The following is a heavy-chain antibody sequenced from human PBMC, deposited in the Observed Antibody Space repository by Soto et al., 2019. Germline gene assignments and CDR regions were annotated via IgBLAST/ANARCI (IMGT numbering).Heavy chain of an antibody. CDR1: GGSISSNSYY. CDR2: GYHGGNT. CDR3: ARHLSGYGYLYFEY. Sequence: QLQLQESGPGLVKPSETQSLTCTVSGGSISSNSYYWAWIRQPPGKGLEWIGSGYHGGNTYYNPSHNIRVTISVVTSTNQFSLKLDSVTAADTAVYYCARHLSGYGYLYFEYWGQGILGTVSS. V-gene: IGHV4-39*01. J-gene: IGHJ4*02. D-gene: IGHD5-18*01.